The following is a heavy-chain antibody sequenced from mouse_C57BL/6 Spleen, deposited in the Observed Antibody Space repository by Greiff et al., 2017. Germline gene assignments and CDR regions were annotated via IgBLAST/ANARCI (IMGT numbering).Heavy chain of an antibody. J-gene: IGHJ3*01. CDR1: GYAFTNYL. Sequence: VKVVESGAELVRPGTSVKVSCKASGYAFTNYLIEWVKQRPGQGLEWIGVINPGSGGTNYNEKFKGKATLTADKSSSTAYMQLSSLTSEDSAVYFCARSAPHSAWFAYWGQGTLVTVSA. CDR3: ARSAPHSAWFAY. CDR2: INPGSGGT. V-gene: IGHV1-54*01. D-gene: IGHD1-2*01.